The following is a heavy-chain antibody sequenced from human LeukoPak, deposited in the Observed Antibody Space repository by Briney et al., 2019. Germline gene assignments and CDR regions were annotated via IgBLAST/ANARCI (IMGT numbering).Heavy chain of an antibody. CDR3: AKATYEILRGDYYYYMDV. V-gene: IGHV3-7*03. CDR2: INKDGSEK. D-gene: IGHD3-9*01. Sequence: GGSLRLSCVVSRLTFSGYWMRWVRQAPGKGLEWVAAINKDGSEKRCVDSVEGRFTISRDNAKNSLYLQMKSLRAEDTALYYCAKATYEILRGDYYYYMDVWGKGTTVTVSS. J-gene: IGHJ6*03. CDR1: RLTFSGYW.